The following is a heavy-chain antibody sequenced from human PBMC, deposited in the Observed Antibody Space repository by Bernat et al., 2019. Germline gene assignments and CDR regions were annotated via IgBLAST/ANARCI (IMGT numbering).Heavy chain of an antibody. CDR3: ARATRGSGSYYNDY. V-gene: IGHV3-66*01. Sequence: EVQLVESGGGLVQPGGSLRLSCAASGFTVSSNYMSWVRQAPGKGLEWVSVIYSGGSTYYADSVKGRFTISRDNSKNTLYLQMNSLRAEDTAVYYCARATRGSGSYYNDYWGQGTLVTVSS. D-gene: IGHD3-10*01. CDR2: IYSGGST. J-gene: IGHJ4*02. CDR1: GFTVSSNY.